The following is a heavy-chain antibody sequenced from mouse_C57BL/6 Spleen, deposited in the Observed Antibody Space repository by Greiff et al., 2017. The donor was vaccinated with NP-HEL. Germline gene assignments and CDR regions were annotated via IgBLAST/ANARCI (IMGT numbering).Heavy chain of an antibody. D-gene: IGHD4-1*01. CDR1: GYAFSSSW. V-gene: IGHV1-82*01. J-gene: IGHJ2*01. Sequence: VQLQQSGPELVKPGASVKISCKASGYAFSSSWMNWVKQRPGKGLEWIGRIYPGDGDTNYNGKFKGKATLTAAKSSSTAYMQLSSLTSEDSAVYFCARTGRGFDYWGQGTTLTVSS. CDR3: ARTGRGFDY. CDR2: IYPGDGDT.